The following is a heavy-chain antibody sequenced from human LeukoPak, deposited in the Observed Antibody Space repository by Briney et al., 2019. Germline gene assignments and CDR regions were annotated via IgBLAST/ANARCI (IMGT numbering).Heavy chain of an antibody. CDR3: AKGRIGYIPDH. CDR1: GFTFSSYN. V-gene: IGHV3-23*01. J-gene: IGHJ4*02. D-gene: IGHD6-13*01. CDR2: ITGSGDTT. Sequence: GGSLRLSCAGSGFTFSSYNMIWVRQAPGEGLEWVSVITGSGDTTYYADSVKGRFTISRDNSKNTLYLQMNSLRAEDTAVYYCAKGRIGYIPDHWGQGTLVTVSS.